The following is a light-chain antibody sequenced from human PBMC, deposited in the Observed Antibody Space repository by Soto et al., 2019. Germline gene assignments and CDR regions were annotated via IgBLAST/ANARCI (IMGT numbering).Light chain of an antibody. CDR3: AAWYDSLSGWV. V-gene: IGLV1-44*01. J-gene: IGLJ3*02. CDR1: SSNIGSNN. CDR2: NNY. Sequence: QLVLTQSPSASVTPGQRVTISCSGSSSNIGSNNVHWYQQLPGTAPKLLIYNNYQRPSGVPDRFSGSKSGTSASLAISGLQSEDEADYYCAAWYDSLSGWVFGGGTKLTVL.